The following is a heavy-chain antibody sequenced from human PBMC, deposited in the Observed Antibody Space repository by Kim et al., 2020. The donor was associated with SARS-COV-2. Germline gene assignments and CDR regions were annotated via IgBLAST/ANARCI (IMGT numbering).Heavy chain of an antibody. CDR3: ARWGENSDYYDSSGPDAFDI. J-gene: IGHJ3*02. Sequence: ASVKVSCKASGGTFSSYAISWVRQAPGQGLEWMGGIISIFGTANYAQKFQGRVTITADESTSTAYMELSSLRSEDTAVYYCARWGENSDYYDSSGPDAFDIWGQGTMVTVSS. V-gene: IGHV1-69*13. CDR2: IISIFGTA. D-gene: IGHD3-22*01. CDR1: GGTFSSYA.